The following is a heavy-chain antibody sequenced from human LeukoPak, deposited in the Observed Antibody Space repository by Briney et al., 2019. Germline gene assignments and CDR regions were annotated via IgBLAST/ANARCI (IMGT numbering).Heavy chain of an antibody. CDR3: ARDLWADSSGYPVDY. CDR2: ISSSSSYT. J-gene: IGHJ4*02. CDR1: GFTFSDYY. Sequence: GESLKISCAASGFTFSDYYMSWIRQAPGKGLEWVSYISSSSSYTNYADSVKGRFTISRDNAKNSLYLQMNSLRAEDTAVYYCARDLWADSSGYPVDYWGQGTLVTVSS. D-gene: IGHD3-22*01. V-gene: IGHV3-11*06.